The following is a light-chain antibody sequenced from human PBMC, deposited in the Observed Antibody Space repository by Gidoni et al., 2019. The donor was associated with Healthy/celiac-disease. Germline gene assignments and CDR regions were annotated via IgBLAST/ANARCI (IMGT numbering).Light chain of an antibody. CDR2: AAS. CDR3: QQSYSTPPIT. J-gene: IGKJ5*01. Sequence: DIQMTQSPSSLSASVGDRVTITCRASQSISSYLNWYQQKPAKAPKLLIYAASSLQSGVPSRFSGSGSGTDFTLTISSMQPADFATYYCQQSYSTPPITFXQXTRLEIK. CDR1: QSISSY. V-gene: IGKV1-39*01.